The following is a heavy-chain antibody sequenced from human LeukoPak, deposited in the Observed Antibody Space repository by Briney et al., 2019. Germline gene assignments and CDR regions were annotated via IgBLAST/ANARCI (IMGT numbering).Heavy chain of an antibody. D-gene: IGHD1-26*01. CDR3: AKGSEELLVGNFDH. V-gene: IGHV3-30*18. Sequence: PGRSLRLSCAASGFTFSSYGMHWVRQAPGKGLEWVAVISYDGSNKYYADSVKGRFTISRDNSKNTLYLQMNSLRAEDTALYYCAKGSEELLVGNFDHWGQGTLVTVSS. J-gene: IGHJ4*02. CDR1: GFTFSSYG. CDR2: ISYDGSNK.